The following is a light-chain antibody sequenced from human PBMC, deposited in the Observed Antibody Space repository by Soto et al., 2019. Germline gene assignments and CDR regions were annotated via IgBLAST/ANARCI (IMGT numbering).Light chain of an antibody. V-gene: IGKV1-39*01. CDR1: QSISSY. Sequence: DIQMTQSPSSLSASVGDRVTITCRASQSISSYLNWYQQKPGKAPKLLIYAASSLQSGVPSRFSGSVSGTDFTLTISSLRPEDFATYYFQQGYSTAYTFGQGTKLEIK. J-gene: IGKJ2*01. CDR2: AAS. CDR3: QQGYSTAYT.